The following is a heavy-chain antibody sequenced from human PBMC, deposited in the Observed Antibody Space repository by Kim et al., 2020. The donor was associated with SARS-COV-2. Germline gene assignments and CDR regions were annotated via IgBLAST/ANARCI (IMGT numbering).Heavy chain of an antibody. CDR3: AAPYSSSSGYYYGMDV. D-gene: IGHD6-6*01. CDR1: GFTFTSSA. Sequence: SVKVSCKASGFTFTSSAVQWVRQARGQRLEWIGWIVVGSGNTNYAQKFQERVTITRDMSTSTAYMELSSLRSEDTAVYYCAAPYSSSSGYYYGMDVWGQGTTVTVSS. CDR2: IVVGSGNT. J-gene: IGHJ6*02. V-gene: IGHV1-58*01.